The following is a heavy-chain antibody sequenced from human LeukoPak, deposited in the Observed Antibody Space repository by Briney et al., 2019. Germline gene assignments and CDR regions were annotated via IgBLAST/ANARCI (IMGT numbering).Heavy chain of an antibody. J-gene: IGHJ6*03. V-gene: IGHV5-51*01. CDR2: IYPGDSDT. D-gene: IGHD1-14*01. Sequence: GESLKISCKGSGYSFTSYWIGWVRQMPGKGLEWMGIIYPGDSDTRYSPSFQGQVTISADKSISTAYLQWSSLKASDTAMYYCARHAVDTTYHYYYMDVWGKGTTVTVSS. CDR3: ARHAVDTTYHYYYMDV. CDR1: GYSFTSYW.